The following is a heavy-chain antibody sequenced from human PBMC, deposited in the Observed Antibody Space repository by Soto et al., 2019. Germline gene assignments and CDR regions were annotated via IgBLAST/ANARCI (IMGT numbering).Heavy chain of an antibody. CDR2: MNPNSGNT. CDR1: GYTFTSYD. Sequence: GASVKVSCKASGYTFTSYDINWVRQATGQGLEWMGWMNPNSGNTGYAQKFQGRVTMTRNTSISTAYMELSSLRSEDTAVYYCAGAKVRREGYTLGYDLDEWGQGTLGTVSS. CDR3: AGAKVRREGYTLGYDLDE. V-gene: IGHV1-8*01. D-gene: IGHD7-27*01. J-gene: IGHJ4*02.